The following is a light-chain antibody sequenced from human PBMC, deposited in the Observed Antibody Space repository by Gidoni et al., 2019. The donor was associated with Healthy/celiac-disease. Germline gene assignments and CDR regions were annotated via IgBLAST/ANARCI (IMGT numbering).Light chain of an antibody. Sequence: SQSVTNNYLAWYQQKPGQAPRLVIYDASNRATGIPDRFSGSGSGPDFTLTISRLEPEDFAVYYCQQSGSSPYTFGQGSKLGIK. J-gene: IGKJ2*01. CDR1: QSVTNNY. V-gene: IGKV3-20*01. CDR2: DAS. CDR3: QQSGSSPYT.